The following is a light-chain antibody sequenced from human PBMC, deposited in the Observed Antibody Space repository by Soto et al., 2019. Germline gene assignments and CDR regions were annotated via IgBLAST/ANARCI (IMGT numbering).Light chain of an antibody. J-gene: IGKJ4*01. V-gene: IGKV3-20*01. CDR2: DAS. CDR3: QQYNNWPLT. Sequence: ELVLTQSPGTLSLSPGERATLSCRASQSVTSTYLAWYQQKPGQAPRLLIYDASSRATGIPDRFSGSGSGTDFTLTISSLQSEDFAVYYCQQYNNWPLTFGGGTKL. CDR1: QSVTSTY.